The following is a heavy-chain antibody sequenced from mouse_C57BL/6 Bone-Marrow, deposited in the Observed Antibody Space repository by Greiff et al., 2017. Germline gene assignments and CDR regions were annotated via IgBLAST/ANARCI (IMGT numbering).Heavy chain of an antibody. V-gene: IGHV5-17*01. CDR3: ARNGITTVVAPFAY. CDR1: GFTFSDYG. CDR2: ISSGSSTI. Sequence: DVMLVESGGGLVKPGGSLKLSCAASGFTFSDYGMHWVRQAPEKGLEWVAYISSGSSTIYYADTVKGRFTISRDNAKNTLFLQMTSLRSEDTAMYYCARNGITTVVAPFAYWGQGTLVTVSA. J-gene: IGHJ3*01. D-gene: IGHD1-1*01.